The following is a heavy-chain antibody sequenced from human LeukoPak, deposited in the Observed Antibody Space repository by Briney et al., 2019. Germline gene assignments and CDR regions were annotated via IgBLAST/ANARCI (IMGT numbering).Heavy chain of an antibody. J-gene: IGHJ4*02. CDR3: ARLPYCSGGSCLNYYFDY. Sequence: SETLSLTCTVPGGSISSSSYYWGWIRQPPGKGLEWIGSIYYSGSTYYNPSLKSRVTISVDTSKNQFSLKLSSVTAADTAVYYCARLPYCSGGSCLNYYFDYWGQGTLVTVSS. CDR1: GGSISSSSYY. CDR2: IYYSGST. D-gene: IGHD2-15*01. V-gene: IGHV4-39*01.